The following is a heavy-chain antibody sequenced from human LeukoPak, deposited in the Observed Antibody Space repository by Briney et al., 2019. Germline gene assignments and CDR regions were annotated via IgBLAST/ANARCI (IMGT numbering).Heavy chain of an antibody. CDR1: GYTFTNYH. V-gene: IGHV1-8*03. CDR3: ARTTSLTASGYDY. J-gene: IGHJ4*02. Sequence: AASLKVSCKASGYTFTNYHINWVRQAPGQGLEWTGWINPNTGDRGYAQKFQGRVSITSDTSISTAYMELGSPRSEDTAVYFCARTTSLTASGYDYWGQGTLVTVSS. D-gene: IGHD4-17*01. CDR2: INPNTGDR.